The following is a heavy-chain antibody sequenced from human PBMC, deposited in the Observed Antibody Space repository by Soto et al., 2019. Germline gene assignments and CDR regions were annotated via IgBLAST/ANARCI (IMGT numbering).Heavy chain of an antibody. Sequence: QVQLVQSGAEVKKPGSSVKVSCKASGGTFSSYAISWVPQAPGQGLEWMGGIIPIFGTANYAQKFQGRVTITADESTSTAYMELSSLRSEDTAVYYCARDLPELYQPRNWGMDVWGQGTTVTVSS. CDR1: GGTFSSYA. V-gene: IGHV1-69*01. J-gene: IGHJ6*02. D-gene: IGHD2-2*01. CDR3: ARDLPELYQPRNWGMDV. CDR2: IIPIFGTA.